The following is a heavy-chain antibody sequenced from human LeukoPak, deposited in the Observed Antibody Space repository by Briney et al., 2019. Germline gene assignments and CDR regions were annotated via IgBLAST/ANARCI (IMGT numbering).Heavy chain of an antibody. Sequence: PGGSLRLSCVASGFTFSSYRMSCVRQAPGKGLVWVANIIQDGSAKNYVDSVKGRFTISRDNAKNSLYLQMNSLRAEDTAVYYCARVTSYYYNTSGDYYFDYWGQGTLVTVSS. CDR3: ARVTSYYYNTSGDYYFDY. D-gene: IGHD3-22*01. V-gene: IGHV3-7*04. CDR2: IIQDGSAK. CDR1: GFTFSSYR. J-gene: IGHJ4*02.